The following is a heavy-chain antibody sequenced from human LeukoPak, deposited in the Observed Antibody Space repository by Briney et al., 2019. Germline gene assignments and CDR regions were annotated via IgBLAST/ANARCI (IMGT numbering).Heavy chain of an antibody. Sequence: GGSLRLSCAASGFTFSDYYMSWMRQAPGRGLEWVSYIDGSGSSIYYADSAKGRFTVSRDNAENSLYLQMNSLRGEDTAVYYCVRAYSRGYSDDFDYWGQGTLVTASS. D-gene: IGHD3-22*01. V-gene: IGHV3-11*01. CDR1: GFTFSDYY. J-gene: IGHJ4*02. CDR2: IDGSGSSI. CDR3: VRAYSRGYSDDFDY.